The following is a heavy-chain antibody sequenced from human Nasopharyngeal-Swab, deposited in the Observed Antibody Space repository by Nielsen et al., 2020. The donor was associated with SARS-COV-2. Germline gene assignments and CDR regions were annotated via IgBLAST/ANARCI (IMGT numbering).Heavy chain of an antibody. CDR2: ISYDGSNK. CDR1: GFTFSSYA. D-gene: IGHD3-22*01. CDR3: ASSPLDSSGYYYGLDY. V-gene: IGHV3-30-3*01. Sequence: SLKISCAASGFTFSSYAMHWVRQAPGKGLECVAVISYDGSNKYYADSVKGRLTISRDNSKNTLSLQMNSLRAEDTAVYYCASSPLDSSGYYYGLDYWGQGTLVTVSS. J-gene: IGHJ4*02.